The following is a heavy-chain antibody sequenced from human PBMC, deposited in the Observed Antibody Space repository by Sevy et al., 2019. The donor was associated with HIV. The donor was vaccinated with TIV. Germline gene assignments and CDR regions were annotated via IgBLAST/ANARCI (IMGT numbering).Heavy chain of an antibody. J-gene: IGHJ4*02. D-gene: IGHD1-26*01. CDR2: IYSGGSI. V-gene: IGHV3-53*01. CDR3: ARGLGATPYYFDY. CDR1: GFTVSSNY. Sequence: GGSLRLSCAASGFTVSSNYMSWVRQAPGKGLEWVSVIYSGGSIYYADSVKGRFTISRDNSKNTLYLQMNSLRAEDTAVYYCARGLGATPYYFDYWGQGTLVTVSS.